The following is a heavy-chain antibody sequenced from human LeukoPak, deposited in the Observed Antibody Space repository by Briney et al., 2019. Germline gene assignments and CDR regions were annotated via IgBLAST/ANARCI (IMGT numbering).Heavy chain of an antibody. CDR2: IRYDGSDK. V-gene: IGHV3-30*02. CDR3: AKEFAGSHYYYYYMDV. J-gene: IGHJ6*03. CDR1: GFTFSNYG. D-gene: IGHD3-10*01. Sequence: GESLRLSCTASGFTFSNYGVHWVRQAPGKGLEWVAFIRYDGSDKYYADSVKGRLTISRDNSKKTLYLQMNSLRAEDTAVYYCAKEFAGSHYYYYYMDVWGKGTTVTVSS.